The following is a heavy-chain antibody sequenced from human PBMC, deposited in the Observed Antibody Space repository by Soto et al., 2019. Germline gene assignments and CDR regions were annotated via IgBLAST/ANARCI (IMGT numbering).Heavy chain of an antibody. CDR1: GGTFSGYG. Sequence: QVQMVQSGAEVKKPGSSLKVSCKASGGTFSGYGISWVRQDPGQGLEWMGGIIPIFGTTNYAPNFRDRVTISADEARSTVYMDLVSLRTDDTAVYYCARGRAKAHFYYGMDVWGQGTAVTVSS. V-gene: IGHV1-69*01. CDR2: IIPIFGTT. J-gene: IGHJ6*02. CDR3: ARGRAKAHFYYGMDV.